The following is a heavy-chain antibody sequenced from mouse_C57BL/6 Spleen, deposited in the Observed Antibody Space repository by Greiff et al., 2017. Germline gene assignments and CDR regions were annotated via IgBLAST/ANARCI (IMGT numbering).Heavy chain of an antibody. V-gene: IGHV1-55*01. CDR2: IYPGSGST. CDR1: GYTFTSYW. J-gene: IGHJ4*01. Sequence: QVQLQQPGAELVKPGASVKMSCKASGYTFTSYWITWVKQRPGQGLEWIGDIYPGSGSTNYNEKFKSKATLTVDTSSSTAYMQLSSLTSEDSAVYYCARSDDYYYGYYALDYWGKGTSVTVSS. CDR3: ARSDDYYYGYYALDY. D-gene: IGHD1-1*01.